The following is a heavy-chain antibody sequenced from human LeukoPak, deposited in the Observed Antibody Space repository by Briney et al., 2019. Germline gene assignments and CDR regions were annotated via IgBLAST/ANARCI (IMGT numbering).Heavy chain of an antibody. CDR1: GITFSNYA. D-gene: IGHD5-18*01. CDR3: AGRVTGYSSGYVY. CDR2: ISGSAHKI. V-gene: IGHV3-23*01. Sequence: GGSLRLCCVASGITFSNYAVSWVRQAPEKGLDWVSVISGSAHKIRYADSVKGRFTISRDNSENIAYLQMNNLRAEDTAVYYCAGRVTGYSSGYVYWGQGTLVTVSS. J-gene: IGHJ4*02.